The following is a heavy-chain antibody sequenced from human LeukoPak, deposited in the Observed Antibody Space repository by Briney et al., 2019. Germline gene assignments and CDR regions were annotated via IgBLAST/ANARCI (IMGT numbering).Heavy chain of an antibody. CDR3: TRDTNGSDY. J-gene: IGHJ4*02. Sequence: QPGGSLRLSCAASGFSISNHYMDWVRQAPGRGLEWVGRSRNKANSYTTEYAASVKGRFTISRDDSENALYLRINSLQTDDTAVYFCTRDTNGSDYWGQGTLVTVSS. D-gene: IGHD1-1*01. CDR2: SRNKANSYTT. V-gene: IGHV3-72*01. CDR1: GFSISNHY.